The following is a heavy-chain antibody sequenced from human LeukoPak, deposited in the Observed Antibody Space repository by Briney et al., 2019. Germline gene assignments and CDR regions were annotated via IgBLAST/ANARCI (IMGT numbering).Heavy chain of an antibody. Sequence: SETLSLTCAVYGGSLSGYYWSWIRQPPGKGLEWIGEINHSGSTNYNPSLKSRVTISVDTSKNQFSLKLSSVTAADTAVYYCARYYYDSSGYYGYYFDYWGQGTLVTVSS. J-gene: IGHJ4*02. V-gene: IGHV4-34*01. D-gene: IGHD3-22*01. CDR3: ARYYYDSSGYYGYYFDY. CDR2: INHSGST. CDR1: GGSLSGYY.